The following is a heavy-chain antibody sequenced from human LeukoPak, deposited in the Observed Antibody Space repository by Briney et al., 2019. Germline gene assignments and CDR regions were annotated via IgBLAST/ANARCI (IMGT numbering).Heavy chain of an antibody. CDR1: GGSISSYY. CDR2: IYYSGST. V-gene: IGHV4-59*01. D-gene: IGHD3-16*01. CDR3: AREYEKAFDI. J-gene: IGHJ3*02. Sequence: SETLSLTCTVSGGSISSYYWSWIRQPPGKGLEWIGYIYYSGSTNYNPSLKSRVTISVDTSKNQFSLKLSSVTAADTAVYYCAREYEKAFDIWGQGAMVTVSS.